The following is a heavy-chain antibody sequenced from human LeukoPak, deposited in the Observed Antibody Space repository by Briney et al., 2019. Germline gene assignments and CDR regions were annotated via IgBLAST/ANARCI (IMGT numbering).Heavy chain of an antibody. CDR2: IIPIFGTA. CDR1: GGTFSSYA. D-gene: IGHD2-2*01. CDR3: AGYPEGPVVPAAMGSDYYYYMDV. Sequence: SVRVSCKASGGTFSSYAISWVRQAPGQGLEWMGGIIPIFGTANYAQKFQGRVTITADESTSTAYMELSSLRSEDTAVYYCAGYPEGPVVPAAMGSDYYYYMDVWGKGTTVTVSS. J-gene: IGHJ6*03. V-gene: IGHV1-69*13.